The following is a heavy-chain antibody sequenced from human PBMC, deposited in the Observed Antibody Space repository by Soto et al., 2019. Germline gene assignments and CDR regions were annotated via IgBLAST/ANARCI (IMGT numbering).Heavy chain of an antibody. V-gene: IGHV3-49*04. J-gene: IGHJ4*02. Sequence: PGGSLRLSCTASGLTFGDNALSWVRQAPGKGLEWVGFIRSKAYGGTTEYAASVKGRFTISRDDSKSIAYLQMSSLETEDTAAYYCTRAPYYYDSSGYLYYFDYWGQGTLVTVSS. CDR1: GLTFGDNA. D-gene: IGHD3-22*01. CDR2: IRSKAYGGTT. CDR3: TRAPYYYDSSGYLYYFDY.